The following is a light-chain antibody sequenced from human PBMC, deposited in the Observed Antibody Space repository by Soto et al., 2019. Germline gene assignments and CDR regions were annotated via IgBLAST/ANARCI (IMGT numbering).Light chain of an antibody. CDR2: DVS. CDR3: SSYASSDTVI. J-gene: IGLJ2*01. V-gene: IGLV2-14*03. CDR1: SDDVGGHKY. Sequence: QSALTKPASMSGSPGQSITISCTGTSDDVGGHKYVSWYQQHPGKAPKLIIYDVSNRPSGVSNRFSGSKSGNTASLTISGLQAEDEADYYCSSYASSDTVIFGGGTKLTVL.